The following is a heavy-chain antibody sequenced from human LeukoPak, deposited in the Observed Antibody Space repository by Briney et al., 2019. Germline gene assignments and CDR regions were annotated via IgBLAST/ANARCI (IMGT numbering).Heavy chain of an antibody. CDR3: ARSTQADDY. CDR2: INPGGSSI. Sequence: GGSLRLSCAASGFTFSSYWMHWVRQVPGKGLVWVARINPGGSSITYAESVKGRFTISRDNAKNTLYLQMDSRRAEDTGLYYCARSTQADDYSGQGTLVTVSS. J-gene: IGHJ4*02. CDR1: GFTFSSYW. V-gene: IGHV3-74*01.